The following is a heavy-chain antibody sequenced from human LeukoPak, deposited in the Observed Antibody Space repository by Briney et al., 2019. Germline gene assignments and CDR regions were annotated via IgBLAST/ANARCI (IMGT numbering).Heavy chain of an antibody. CDR2: ISGSGGST. D-gene: IGHD4-17*01. J-gene: IGHJ4*02. Sequence: GGSLRLSCAASGFTFSSYAMSWVRQAPGKGRGWVLAISGSGGSTYYADSGKGRFTISRDNSQHTLYLQMNSLRAEDPALYYCAKDYGPLSSYWGQGTLVTVSS. CDR1: GFTFSSYA. V-gene: IGHV3-23*01. CDR3: AKDYGPLSSY.